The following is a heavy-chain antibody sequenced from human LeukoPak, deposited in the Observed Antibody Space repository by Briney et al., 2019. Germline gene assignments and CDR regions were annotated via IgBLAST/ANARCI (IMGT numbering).Heavy chain of an antibody. D-gene: IGHD3-22*01. Sequence: GGSLRLSCAASGFTFSSYAMSWVRQAPGKGLEWVSAISGSGGSTYYADSVKGRFTISRDNPKNTLYLQMNSLRAEDTAVYYCARAIDYYDSSGYYYSLGYWGQGTLVTVSS. CDR2: ISGSGGST. CDR1: GFTFSSYA. J-gene: IGHJ4*02. V-gene: IGHV3-23*01. CDR3: ARAIDYYDSSGYYYSLGY.